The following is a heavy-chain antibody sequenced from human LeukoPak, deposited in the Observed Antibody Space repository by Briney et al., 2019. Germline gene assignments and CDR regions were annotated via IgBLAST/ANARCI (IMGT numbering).Heavy chain of an antibody. D-gene: IGHD6-19*01. CDR2: ISPGGDSI. CDR1: GFSFSDYH. V-gene: IGHV3-11*01. J-gene: IGHJ4*02. CDR3: ATGRDITVAGPGGYFDY. Sequence: GGSLRLSCAASGFSFSDYHMSWIRQAPGKGLEWVSYISPGGDSIYFADSVKGRFTLSRDITKNSLSLQMNSLTAEDTAVYYCATGRDITVAGPGGYFDYWGQGTLVTVSS.